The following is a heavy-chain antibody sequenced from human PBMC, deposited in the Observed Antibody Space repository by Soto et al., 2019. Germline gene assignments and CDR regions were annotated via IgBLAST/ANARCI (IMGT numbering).Heavy chain of an antibody. J-gene: IGHJ4*02. V-gene: IGHV4-39*01. D-gene: IGHD6-19*01. CDR1: GGAIRNSIYY. CDR3: ARHRIAVAGPLDY. CDR2: IYYDGSV. Sequence: SETLSLTCTVSGGAIRNSIYYWGWIRQPPGKGLEWIGTIYYDGSVAYSPSLKSRVTLSADTSRNHFSVKINSVTAADTAVYFCARHRIAVAGPLDYWGQGTLVTVSS.